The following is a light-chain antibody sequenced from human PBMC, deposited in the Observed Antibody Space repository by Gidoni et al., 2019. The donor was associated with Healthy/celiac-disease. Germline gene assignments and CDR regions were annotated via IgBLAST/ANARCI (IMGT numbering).Light chain of an antibody. CDR2: DAS. CDR3: QQRSNWPPKYT. Sequence: IVLTQSPATLSSSPGERSTPSCRASQRVSSNLAWYQQKPGQAPRLLIYDASNRATGIPARFSGSGSGTDFTLTISSLEPEDFAVYYCQQRSNWPPKYTFGQGTKLEIK. V-gene: IGKV3-11*01. J-gene: IGKJ2*01. CDR1: QRVSSN.